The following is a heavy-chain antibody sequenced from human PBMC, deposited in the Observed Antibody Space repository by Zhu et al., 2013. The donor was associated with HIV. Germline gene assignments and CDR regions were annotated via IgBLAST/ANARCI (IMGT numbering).Heavy chain of an antibody. D-gene: IGHD4-17*01. CDR3: TKDMGDYGDLKYFFDY. J-gene: IGHJ4*02. Sequence: EVQLVESGGGLVQPGRSLRLSCAASGFTFDDYAMHWVRQAPGKGLEWVSGITWNSGRTGYADSVKGRFTISRDNAKNSLYLQMNSLRSEDTALYYCTKDMGDYGDLKYFFDYWGQGTLVTVSS. CDR1: GFTFDDYA. V-gene: IGHV3-9*01. CDR2: ITWNSGRT.